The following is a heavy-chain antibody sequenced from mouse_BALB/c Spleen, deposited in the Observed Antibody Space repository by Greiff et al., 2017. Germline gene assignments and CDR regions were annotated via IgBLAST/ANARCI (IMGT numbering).Heavy chain of an antibody. Sequence: VQLQQSGAELMKPGASVKISCMATGYTFSSYWIEWVQQRPGHGLEWIGEILPGSGSSNSNEKFKGKATVTAYTSSNTAYMQLSSLTSEDSAVCYCARIMGYEAWFAYWGQGTLVTVSA. CDR3: ARIMGYEAWFAY. D-gene: IGHD2-2*01. V-gene: IGHV1-9*01. J-gene: IGHJ3*01. CDR2: ILPGSGSS. CDR1: GYTFSSYW.